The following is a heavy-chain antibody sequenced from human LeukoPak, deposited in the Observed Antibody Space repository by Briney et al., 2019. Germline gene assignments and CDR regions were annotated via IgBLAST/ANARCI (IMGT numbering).Heavy chain of an antibody. Sequence: TGGSLRLSCAASGFTVSSSYMSWVRQAPGKGLEWVSVIYNDGSTYYADSVKDRFTISRDNSKNTLYLQLNSLRDEDTAVYHCARGWGFFDYWGQGTLVTVSS. CDR2: IYNDGST. V-gene: IGHV3-66*01. CDR3: ARGWGFFDY. D-gene: IGHD7-27*01. CDR1: GFTVSSSY. J-gene: IGHJ4*02.